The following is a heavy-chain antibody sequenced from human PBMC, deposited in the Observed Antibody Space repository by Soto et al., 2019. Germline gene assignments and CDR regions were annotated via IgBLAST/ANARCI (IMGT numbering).Heavy chain of an antibody. V-gene: IGHV1-2*02. CDR2: ISPNRGGT. Sequence: ASVKVSCKASGYTFTGYYMYWVRQAPGQGLEWMGWISPNRGGTNYAQKFQGRVTMTRDTSISTAYMELSRLRSDDTAVYYCARDLYGSGSSFDYWGQGTLVTVSS. D-gene: IGHD3-10*01. CDR3: ARDLYGSGSSFDY. J-gene: IGHJ4*02. CDR1: GYTFTGYY.